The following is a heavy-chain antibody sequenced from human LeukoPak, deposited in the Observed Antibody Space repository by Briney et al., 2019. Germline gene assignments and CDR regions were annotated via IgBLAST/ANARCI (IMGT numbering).Heavy chain of an antibody. V-gene: IGHV4-59*08. CDR1: GGSLNSHY. J-gene: IGHJ4*02. CDR2: IYYTGKN. CDR3: VRRDTGWNYFDY. D-gene: IGHD6-19*01. Sequence: SETLSVTCAVSGGSLNSHYWGWIRQPPGKGLQWIGDIYYTGKNNYNPSLKSRVTISVDTSNDHLSLNLTSVLAADPAIYYCVRRDTGWNYFDYWGQGILVTVSS.